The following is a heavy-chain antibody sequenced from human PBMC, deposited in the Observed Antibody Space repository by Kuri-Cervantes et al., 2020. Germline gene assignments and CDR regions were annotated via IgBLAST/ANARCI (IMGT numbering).Heavy chain of an antibody. V-gene: IGHV4-39*07. CDR3: ARDSADLYYFDY. Sequence: SETLSLTCTVSGGSISSSSYYWGWIRQPPGKGLEWIESIYYSGSTYYNPSLKSRVTISVDTSKNQFSLKLSSVTAADTAVYYCARDSADLYYFDYWGQGTLVTVSS. CDR2: IYYSGST. J-gene: IGHJ4*02. CDR1: GGSISSSSYY.